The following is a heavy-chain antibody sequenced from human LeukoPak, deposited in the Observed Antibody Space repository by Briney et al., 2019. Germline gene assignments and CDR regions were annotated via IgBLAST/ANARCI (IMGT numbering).Heavy chain of an antibody. CDR1: GFTFSSNT. J-gene: IGHJ4*02. V-gene: IGHV3-21*01. CDR3: SKDRLRSSLDY. D-gene: IGHD6-6*01. CDR2: ISSDGIHT. Sequence: GGSLRLSCAASGFTFSSNTMNWVRPAPGKGLEWVSSISSDGIHTFYADPVKGRFTISRDNAKNSLYLQMNSLRDEDTAVYYRSKDRLRSSLDYWGQGILVTVSS.